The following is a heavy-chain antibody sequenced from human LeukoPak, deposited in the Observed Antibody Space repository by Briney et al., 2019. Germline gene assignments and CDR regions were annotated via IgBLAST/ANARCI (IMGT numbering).Heavy chain of an antibody. CDR1: GFTFSSYG. D-gene: IGHD2-21*02. CDR2: ISYDGSNK. V-gene: IGHV3-30*18. Sequence: GGSLRLSCAASGFTFSSYGMHWVRQAPGKGLEWVAVISYDGSNKYYADSVKGRFTISRDNSKNMLYLQMNSLRAEDTAVYYCAKDHCGGDCYSDDYWGQGTLVTVSS. J-gene: IGHJ4*02. CDR3: AKDHCGGDCYSDDY.